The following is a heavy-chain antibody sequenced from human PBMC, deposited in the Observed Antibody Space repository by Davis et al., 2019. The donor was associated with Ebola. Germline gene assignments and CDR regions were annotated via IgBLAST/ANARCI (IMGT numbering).Heavy chain of an antibody. D-gene: IGHD1-14*01. J-gene: IGHJ4*02. CDR2: IDTDGSTT. Sequence: PGGSLRLSCAASGFTFSSYWMHWVRQAPGKELEWVSRIDTDGSTTNYADSVRGRFTISRDNAKNTLFLQMNSLRADDTAVYYCARDVAGRAGYWGQGTLVTVSS. CDR3: ARDVAGRAGY. V-gene: IGHV3-74*01. CDR1: GFTFSSYW.